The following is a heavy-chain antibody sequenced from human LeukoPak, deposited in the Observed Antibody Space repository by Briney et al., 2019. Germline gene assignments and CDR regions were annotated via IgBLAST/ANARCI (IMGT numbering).Heavy chain of an antibody. V-gene: IGHV3-23*01. D-gene: IGHD4-23*01. CDR3: AKDGPTVVSPYDY. CDR2: IGGSGIST. J-gene: IGHJ4*02. Sequence: GGSLRLSCAASAFTFRTYWMSWVRQAPRKGLEWVSTIGGSGISTYYADSVKGRFTISRDTSKNTLFLQMDSLRAQDTAVYYWAKDGPTVVSPYDYWGQGTLVTVSS. CDR1: AFTFRTYW.